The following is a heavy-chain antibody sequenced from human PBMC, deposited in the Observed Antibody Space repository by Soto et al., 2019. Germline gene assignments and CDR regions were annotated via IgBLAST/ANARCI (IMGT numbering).Heavy chain of an antibody. CDR2: ILNDGSNR. D-gene: IGHD3-10*01. Sequence: QVQLVESGGGVVQPGRSLRLSCAASGFTFSNYGMHWVSQAPGKGLEGVAVILNDGSNRYHADSVKDRFTISRDNSKNTLYLQMNSLRAEDTAVYYCARDDEYSGNGMDVWGQGTTVTVS. J-gene: IGHJ6*02. CDR3: ARDDEYSGNGMDV. V-gene: IGHV3-33*01. CDR1: GFTFSNYG.